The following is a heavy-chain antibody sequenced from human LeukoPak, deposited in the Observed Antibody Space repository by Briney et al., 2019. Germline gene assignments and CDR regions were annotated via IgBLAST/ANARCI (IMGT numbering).Heavy chain of an antibody. CDR3: VRGGGVSGYDLLDY. CDR1: GFTFSNYW. CDR2: INQDGSEE. D-gene: IGHD5-12*01. J-gene: IGHJ4*02. V-gene: IGHV3-7*01. Sequence: GGSLRFSCAASGFTFSNYWMPWLRQAPGKGLEWVAHINQDGSEEHYMDSVKARFTISRDNAKNSLSLQMNSLRAEDTAVYYCVRGGGVSGYDLLDYWGQGTVVTVSS.